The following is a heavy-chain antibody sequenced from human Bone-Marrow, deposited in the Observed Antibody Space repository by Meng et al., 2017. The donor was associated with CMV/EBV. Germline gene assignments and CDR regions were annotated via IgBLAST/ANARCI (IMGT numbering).Heavy chain of an antibody. CDR2: IYSGGSST. D-gene: IGHD4-17*01. CDR3: AKMADYGDYGKH. J-gene: IGHJ4*02. Sequence: GESLKISCAASGFTFSSYAMSWVRQAPGKGLEWVSVIYSGGSSTYYADSVKGRFTISRDNSKNTLYLQMNSLRAEDTAVYYCAKMADYGDYGKHWGQGTLVTVSS. V-gene: IGHV3-23*03. CDR1: GFTFSSYA.